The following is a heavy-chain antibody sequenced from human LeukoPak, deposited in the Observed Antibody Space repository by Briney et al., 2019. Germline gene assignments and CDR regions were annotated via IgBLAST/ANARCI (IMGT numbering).Heavy chain of an antibody. CDR3: ARSFGHMTYFDY. V-gene: IGHV4-59*08. J-gene: IGHJ4*02. D-gene: IGHD3-3*01. CDR2: IYDSGST. Sequence: SETLSLTCTVSGGSISSYYWSWIRQPPGKGLEWIGYIYDSGSTNYNPSLKSRVTISVDTSKNQFSLNLSSVPAADTAVYYCARSFGHMTYFDYWGQGTLVTVSS. CDR1: GGSISSYY.